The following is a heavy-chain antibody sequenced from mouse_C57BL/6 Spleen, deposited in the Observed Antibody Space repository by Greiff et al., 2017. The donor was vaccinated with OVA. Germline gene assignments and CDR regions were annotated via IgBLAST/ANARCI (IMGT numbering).Heavy chain of an antibody. CDR3: TKYSNYVAY. J-gene: IGHJ3*01. D-gene: IGHD2-5*01. Sequence: DVKLVESGEGLVKPGGSLKLSCSASGFTFSSYALSWVRQTPVKGLEWVAYISSGGDYIYYADTVKCRFTIARDNARNTLYLQMSSLKSEDTAMYYCTKYSNYVAYWGQGTLVTVSA. CDR1: GFTFSSYA. V-gene: IGHV5-9-1*02. CDR2: ISSGGDYI.